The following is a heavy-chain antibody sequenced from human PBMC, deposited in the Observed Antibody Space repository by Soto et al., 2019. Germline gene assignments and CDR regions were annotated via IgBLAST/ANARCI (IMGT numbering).Heavy chain of an antibody. CDR3: ARWPRLLDS. V-gene: IGHV3-7*01. D-gene: IGHD6-6*01. Sequence: GGSLRLSCAASGFTSSDFWMNWVRQAPEKGLEWVAYISSDGRETNHVASVKGRFTISRDNAKNSLYLQMNSLRAEDTAVYYCARWPRLLDSWGQGTLVTVSS. CDR1: GFTSSDFW. J-gene: IGHJ4*02. CDR2: ISSDGRET.